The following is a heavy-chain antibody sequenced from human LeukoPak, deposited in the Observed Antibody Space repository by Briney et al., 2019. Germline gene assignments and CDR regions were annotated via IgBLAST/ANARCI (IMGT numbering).Heavy chain of an antibody. D-gene: IGHD1-26*01. Sequence: SDTLSLTCAVSGGSINSDARSWIRQPPGQRLEWIGFMYHTGTTNLNPSFKSRVTISLASSKSYFSLSLNSVTAADTAVYYCARHADRKWDLTGSFDSWGQGVRVAVSS. J-gene: IGHJ4*02. CDR2: MYHTGTT. CDR1: GGSINSDA. CDR3: ARHADRKWDLTGSFDS. V-gene: IGHV4-59*08.